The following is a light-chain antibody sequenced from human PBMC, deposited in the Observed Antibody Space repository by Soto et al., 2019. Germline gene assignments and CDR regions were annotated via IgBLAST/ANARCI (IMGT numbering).Light chain of an antibody. CDR1: QSVSSSY. J-gene: IGKJ1*01. V-gene: IGKV3-20*01. CDR3: QQYDSSPKT. Sequence: EIVLTQSPGTLSLSPWGIATLSCRASQSVSSSYLAWYQQKPGQAPRLLIYGASSRATGIPDRFSGSGSGTDFTLTISRLEPEDFAVYYCQQYDSSPKTFGQGTKVDIK. CDR2: GAS.